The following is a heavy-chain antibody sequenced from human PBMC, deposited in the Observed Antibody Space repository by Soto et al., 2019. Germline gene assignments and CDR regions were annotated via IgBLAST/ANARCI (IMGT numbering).Heavy chain of an antibody. CDR1: GFSFSGYC. J-gene: IGHJ4*02. CDR3: ARGGEYIYAHKYD. D-gene: IGHD4-17*01. CDR2: INGDGSST. Sequence: EVQLVESGGGLVQPGGSLRLSCATSGFSFSGYCIHWVRQAPGKGLVWVSHINGDGSSTYYADSVKGRFTISSDYAKNTLYMQMTSLRVEGTAVYYCARGGEYIYAHKYDWGQGTLVTVYS. V-gene: IGHV3-74*01.